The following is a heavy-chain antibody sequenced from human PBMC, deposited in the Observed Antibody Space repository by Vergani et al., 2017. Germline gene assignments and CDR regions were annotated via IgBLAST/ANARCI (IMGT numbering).Heavy chain of an antibody. D-gene: IGHD3-10*01. J-gene: IGHJ3*02. CDR2: ISSSSSTI. Sequence: EVQLVESGGGLVQPGGSLRLSCAASGFTFSSYSMNWVRQAPGKGLGWVSYISSSSSTIYYADSVKGRFTISRDNAKNSLYLQMNSLRAEDTAVYYCARGPLLWFEELSGDAFDIWGQGRMVTVSS. CDR3: ARGPLLWFEELSGDAFDI. CDR1: GFTFSSYS. V-gene: IGHV3-48*01.